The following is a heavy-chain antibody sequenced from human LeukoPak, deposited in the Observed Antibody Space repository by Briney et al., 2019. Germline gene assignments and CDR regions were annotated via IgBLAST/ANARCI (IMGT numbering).Heavy chain of an antibody. V-gene: IGHV3-30*02. D-gene: IGHD1-14*01. CDR2: IRYDGSNK. CDR1: GFTFSSYG. CDR3: AKDTTPPKAGFDP. Sequence: GGSLRLSCAASGFTFSSYGMHWVRQAPGKGLEWVAFIRYDGSNKYYADSVKGRFTISRDNSKYTLYLQMNSLRAEDTSIYFCAKDTTPPKAGFDPWGQGTLVTVAS. J-gene: IGHJ5*02.